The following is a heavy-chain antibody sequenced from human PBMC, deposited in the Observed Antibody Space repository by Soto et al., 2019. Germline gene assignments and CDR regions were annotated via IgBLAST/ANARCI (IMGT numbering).Heavy chain of an antibody. D-gene: IGHD2-8*01. V-gene: IGHV3-48*02. Sequence: EEQLVDSGGGLVQRGGSLRLSCSASGFTFSDFAMNWIRQAPGRGLEWISYISTTGTTTYYANSVRGRFTISRDNGKNSLYLQMNSLRDEDTAVYYCGRDKTWNGVISGFWFDPWGQGTLVTVSS. CDR3: GRDKTWNGVISGFWFDP. CDR1: GFTFSDFA. J-gene: IGHJ5*02. CDR2: ISTTGTTT.